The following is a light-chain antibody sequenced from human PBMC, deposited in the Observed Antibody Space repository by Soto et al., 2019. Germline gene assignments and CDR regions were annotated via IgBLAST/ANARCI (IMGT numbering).Light chain of an antibody. V-gene: IGLV4-60*02. CDR3: ETWDSDTRV. Sequence: QSVLTQSSSASASLGSSVKLTCTLSSGHSSYIIAWHQQQPGKAPRYLMKLEGSGSYNKGCGVPDRFSGSSSGADRYLTISNLQFEDEADYYCETWDSDTRVFGGGTKLTVL. CDR1: SGHSSYI. J-gene: IGLJ2*01. CDR2: LEGSGSY.